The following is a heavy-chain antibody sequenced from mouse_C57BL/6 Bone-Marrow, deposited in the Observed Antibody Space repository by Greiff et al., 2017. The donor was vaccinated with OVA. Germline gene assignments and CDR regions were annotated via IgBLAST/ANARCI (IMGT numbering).Heavy chain of an antibody. CDR1: GYTFTDYE. D-gene: IGHD1-1*01. CDR2: IDPETGGT. J-gene: IGHJ4*01. Sequence: QVQLQQSGAELVRPGASVTLSCKASGYTFTDYEMHWVKQTPVHGLEWIGAIDPETGGTAYNQKFKGKAILTADKSSSPAYLELRSLTSEDADVYYCTRDDCGSCGNYAMDDWGKGTSVTVSS. CDR3: TRDDCGSCGNYAMDD. V-gene: IGHV1-15*01.